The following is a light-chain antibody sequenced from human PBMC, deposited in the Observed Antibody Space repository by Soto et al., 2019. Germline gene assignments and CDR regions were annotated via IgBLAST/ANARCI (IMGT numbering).Light chain of an antibody. V-gene: IGKV3-20*01. CDR1: QSVSSSY. J-gene: IGKJ1*01. CDR2: GAS. Sequence: EIVLTQSPGTLSLSPGERATLSCRANQSVSSSYLAWYQQKPGQPPRLLIYGASSRATGIPDRFSGSGSGTDFTLTISTLEPEDFAVYYCQQYGSSPRTFGQGTKVEIK. CDR3: QQYGSSPRT.